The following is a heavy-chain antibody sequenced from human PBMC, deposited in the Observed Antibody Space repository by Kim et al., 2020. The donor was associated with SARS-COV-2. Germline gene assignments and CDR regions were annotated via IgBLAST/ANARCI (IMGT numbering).Heavy chain of an antibody. Sequence: SETLSLTCTVSGGSISSYYWSWIRQPAGKGLEWIGRIYTSGSTNYNPSLKSRVTMSVDTSKNQFSLKLSSVTAADTAVYYCARDRRVGATTGEWRGHDYFDYWGQGTLVTVSS. CDR1: GGSISSYY. V-gene: IGHV4-4*07. CDR3: ARDRRVGATTGEWRGHDYFDY. D-gene: IGHD1-26*01. J-gene: IGHJ4*02. CDR2: IYTSGST.